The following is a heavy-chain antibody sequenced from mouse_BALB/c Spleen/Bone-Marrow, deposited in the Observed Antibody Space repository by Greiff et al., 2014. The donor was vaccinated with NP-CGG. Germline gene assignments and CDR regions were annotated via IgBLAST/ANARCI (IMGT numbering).Heavy chain of an antibody. J-gene: IGHJ3*01. V-gene: IGHV2-6-2*01. CDR1: GFSLTSYG. Sequence: VQLQQSGPDLVAPSQSLSITCTVSGFSLTSYGVHWVRQPPGKGLEWLVVIWSDGSTTYNSALKSRLRISNDNSKSQVFLKMNSLQTDDTAMYYCARHDNDGYYLAYWGQGTMVTVSA. CDR3: ARHDNDGYYLAY. CDR2: IWSDGST. D-gene: IGHD2-3*01.